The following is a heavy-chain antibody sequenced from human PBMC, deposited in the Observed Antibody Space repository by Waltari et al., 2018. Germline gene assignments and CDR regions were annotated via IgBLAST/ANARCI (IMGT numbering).Heavy chain of an antibody. CDR1: GYTFTSYA. CDR3: ARGPSSSTSCYVGWFDP. CDR2: MNPNSGNT. J-gene: IGHJ5*02. Sequence: QVQLVQSGAEVKKPGASVKVSCKASGYTFTSYAVNWVRQATGQGLEWMGWMNPNSGNTGYAQKFQGRVTMTRNTSISTAYMELSSLRSEDTAVYYCARGPSSSTSCYVGWFDPWGQGTLVTVSS. D-gene: IGHD2-2*01. V-gene: IGHV1-8*01.